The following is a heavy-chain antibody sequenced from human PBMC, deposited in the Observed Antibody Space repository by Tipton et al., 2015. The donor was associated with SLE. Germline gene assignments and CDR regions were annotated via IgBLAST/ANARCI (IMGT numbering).Heavy chain of an antibody. CDR3: ARQGASLSVGWFDP. J-gene: IGHJ5*02. CDR2: INHSGST. V-gene: IGHV4-34*01. Sequence: TLSLTCAVYGGSFSNYYWSWIRQPPGKGLEWIGEINHSGSTNYNPSLKSRVTISVDTSKNQFSLKLSSVTAADTAVYYCARQGASLSVGWFDPWGQGTLVTVSS. D-gene: IGHD3-16*01. CDR1: GGSFSNYY.